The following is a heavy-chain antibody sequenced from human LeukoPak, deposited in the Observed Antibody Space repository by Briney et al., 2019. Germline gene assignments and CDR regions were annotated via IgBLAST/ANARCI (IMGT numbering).Heavy chain of an antibody. CDR2: INPSGGST. Sequence: ASVKVSCKASGYTFTSYYMHWVRQAPGQGLEWMGIINPSGGSTSYAQKFQGRVTMTRETSTSTVYMELSSLRSEDTAVYYCARDFPNYDILTGYHTYYFDYWGQGTLVTVSS. J-gene: IGHJ4*02. CDR3: ARDFPNYDILTGYHTYYFDY. D-gene: IGHD3-9*01. CDR1: GYTFTSYY. V-gene: IGHV1-46*01.